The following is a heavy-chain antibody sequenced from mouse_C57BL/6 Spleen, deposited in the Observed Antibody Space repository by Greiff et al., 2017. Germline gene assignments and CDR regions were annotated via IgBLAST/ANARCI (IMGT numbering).Heavy chain of an antibody. J-gene: IGHJ3*01. Sequence: QVHVKQSGAELARPGASVKLSCKASGYTFTSYGISWVKQRTGQGLEWIGEIYPRSGNTYYNEKFKGKATLTADKSSSTAYMELRSLTSEDSAVYFCARKEDYYGSPYWGQGTLVTVSA. D-gene: IGHD1-1*01. CDR1: GYTFTSYG. CDR3: ARKEDYYGSPY. V-gene: IGHV1-81*01. CDR2: IYPRSGNT.